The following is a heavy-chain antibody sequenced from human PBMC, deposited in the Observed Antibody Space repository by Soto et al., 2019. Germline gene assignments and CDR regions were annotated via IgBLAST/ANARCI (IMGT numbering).Heavy chain of an antibody. Sequence: SALPPLPSTVSGGSIRSGGSSRGLNRQPPRKGLEWVGSIFYLGNPYYNPSLGGRASPSVDPSKNPFFLQLQPVTGAGTAVFYCAGLFPYVSIGYHFNYLGQGTLVTVSS. CDR2: IFYLGNP. CDR1: GGSIRSGGSS. CDR3: AGLFPYVSIGYHFNY. J-gene: IGHJ4*02. D-gene: IGHD3-22*01. V-gene: IGHV4-39*01.